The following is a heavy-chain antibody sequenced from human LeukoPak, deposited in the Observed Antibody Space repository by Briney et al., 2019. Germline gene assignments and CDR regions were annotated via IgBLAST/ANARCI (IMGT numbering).Heavy chain of an antibody. CDR3: AGEGGPLYCSSTSCYISNKNWFDP. J-gene: IGHJ5*02. CDR2: IIPIFGTA. V-gene: IGHV1-69*05. Sequence: GASVKVSCKASGGTFSSYAISWVRQAPGQGLEWMGGIIPIFGTANYAQKFQGRVTITRDTSASTAYMELSSLRSEDTAVYYCAGEGGPLYCSSTSCYISNKNWFDPWGQGTLVTVSS. D-gene: IGHD2-2*02. CDR1: GGTFSSYA.